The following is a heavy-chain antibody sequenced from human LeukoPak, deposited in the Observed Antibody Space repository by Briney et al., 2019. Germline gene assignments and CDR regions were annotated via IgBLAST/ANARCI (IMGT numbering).Heavy chain of an antibody. Sequence: SETLSLTCTVSGGSISSNNCYWGWIRQPPGKGLEWIGTISYNGRTWYNPSPKSRVTMSVDTSKNQFSLKLSSVTAADTAMHYCAGSGRGGLKSGVDYWGQGTLVTVSS. D-gene: IGHD6-25*01. J-gene: IGHJ4*02. CDR3: AGSGRGGLKSGVDY. CDR1: GGSISSNNCY. CDR2: ISYNGRT. V-gene: IGHV4-39*01.